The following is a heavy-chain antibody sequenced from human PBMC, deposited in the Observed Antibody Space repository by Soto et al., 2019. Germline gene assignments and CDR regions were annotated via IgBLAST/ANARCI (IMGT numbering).Heavy chain of an antibody. Sequence: QLQLQESGPGLVKSSETLSLTCTVSGGSISSSSYYWGWIRQPPGKGLEWIGSIFYSGSTYYNPSLKSRVTISVDTSKNQFSLKLSSVTAADTAVYYCARVTLSSSWSNNWFDPWGQGTLVTVSS. CDR3: ARVTLSSSWSNNWFDP. CDR2: IFYSGST. CDR1: GGSISSSSYY. D-gene: IGHD6-13*01. V-gene: IGHV4-39*01. J-gene: IGHJ5*02.